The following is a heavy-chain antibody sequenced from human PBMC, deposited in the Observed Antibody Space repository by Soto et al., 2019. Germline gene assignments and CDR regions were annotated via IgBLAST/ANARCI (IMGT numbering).Heavy chain of an antibody. D-gene: IGHD3-16*01. Sequence: GWSLRLSCKSSVFSFVDYAMNWFRQSPGEGLEWVGFVRSKVYGGTTDYAASVRGRFTISRDDSKSIAYLQMNSLKTDDTAVYHCARDGVQITDFDYLYYGLDVWGPGTTVTVSS. CDR1: VFSFVDYA. CDR2: VRSKVYGGTT. V-gene: IGHV3-49*03. J-gene: IGHJ6*02. CDR3: ARDGVQITDFDYLYYGLDV.